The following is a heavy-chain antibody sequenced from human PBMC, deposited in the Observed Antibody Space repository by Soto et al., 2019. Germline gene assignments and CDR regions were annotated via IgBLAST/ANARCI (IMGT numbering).Heavy chain of an antibody. CDR2: INAGNGNT. CDR3: ARGASMVRGVILDAFDI. D-gene: IGHD3-10*01. J-gene: IGHJ3*02. Sequence: ASVKVSCKASGYTFTSYTMHWVRQAPGQRLEWMGWINAGNGNTKYSQKFQGRVTITRDTSASTAYMELSSLRSEDTAVYYCARGASMVRGVILDAFDIWGKGTMVTVSS. CDR1: GYTFTSYT. V-gene: IGHV1-3*01.